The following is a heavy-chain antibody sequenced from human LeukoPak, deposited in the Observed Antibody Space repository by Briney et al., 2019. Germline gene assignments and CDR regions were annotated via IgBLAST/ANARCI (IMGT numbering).Heavy chain of an antibody. J-gene: IGHJ4*02. Sequence: GGSLRLSCAASGFTFTKAWMTWVRQAPGKGLEWIGRIRSITDGGTTEYAAPVKGKFTISRDDSTNTLYLLMSSLNTEDTAVYYCTTAVRGGNFLDSWGQGTLVTVSS. CDR2: IRSITDGGTT. CDR1: GFTFTKAW. CDR3: TTAVRGGNFLDS. V-gene: IGHV3-15*01. D-gene: IGHD1-7*01.